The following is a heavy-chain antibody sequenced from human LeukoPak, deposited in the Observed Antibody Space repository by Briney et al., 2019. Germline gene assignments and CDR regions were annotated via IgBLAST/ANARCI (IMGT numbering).Heavy chain of an antibody. D-gene: IGHD2-2*01. V-gene: IGHV3-74*01. Sequence: GGSLRLSCAASGFTFSSYWMHWVRQAPGKGLVWVSRINSDGSSTSYADSVKGRFTISRDNAKNSLYLQMNSLRAEDTAVYYCARVNGAQYCSSTSCSGGFDYWGQGTLVTVSS. J-gene: IGHJ4*02. CDR1: GFTFSSYW. CDR3: ARVNGAQYCSSTSCSGGFDY. CDR2: INSDGSST.